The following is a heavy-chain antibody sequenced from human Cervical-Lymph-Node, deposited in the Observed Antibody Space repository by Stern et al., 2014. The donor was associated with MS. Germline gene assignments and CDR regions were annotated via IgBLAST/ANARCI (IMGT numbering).Heavy chain of an antibody. CDR1: GFTFDNYA. D-gene: IGHD3-16*02. CDR3: AKTLGRSYHDPFDM. Sequence: EVQLVESGGGLVQPGRSLRLSCVASGFTFDNYAMHWVRQAPGKGLEWVSGISWKGGSRNSADCVKDRVTISRDNAKNSLYLQMNILRPEDTAFYYCAKTLGRSYHDPFDMWGQGTMVIVSS. V-gene: IGHV3-9*01. CDR2: ISWKGGSR. J-gene: IGHJ3*02.